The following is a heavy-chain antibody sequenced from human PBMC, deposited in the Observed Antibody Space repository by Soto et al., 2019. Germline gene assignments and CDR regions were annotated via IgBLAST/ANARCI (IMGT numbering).Heavy chain of an antibody. V-gene: IGHV4-31*03. J-gene: IGHJ4*02. Sequence: QVQLQASGPGLVKPSQTLSLTCTVSGGSIRTGGYYWTGIRQHPGKGLEWIGYIYYSVSTYCNTSLKSRVTISVDPSKNQFALKLSSVTAADTAVYYCARGLSVTLFDNWGQGTLVTVSS. CDR2: IYYSVST. CDR1: GGSIRTGGYY. CDR3: ARGLSVTLFDN. D-gene: IGHD4-17*01.